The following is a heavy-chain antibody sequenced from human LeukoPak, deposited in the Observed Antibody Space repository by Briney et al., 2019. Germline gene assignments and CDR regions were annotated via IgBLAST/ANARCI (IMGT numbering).Heavy chain of an antibody. V-gene: IGHV4-59*01. Sequence: PSETLSLTCTVSGGSISSYYWSWIRQPPGKGLEWIGYIYYSGSTNYNPSLKSRVTISVDTSKNQFSLKLSSVTAADTAVYYCARDRRPYYYDSSGYYDAFDIWGQGTMVTVSS. J-gene: IGHJ3*02. CDR3: ARDRRPYYYDSSGYYDAFDI. CDR2: IYYSGST. CDR1: GGSISSYY. D-gene: IGHD3-22*01.